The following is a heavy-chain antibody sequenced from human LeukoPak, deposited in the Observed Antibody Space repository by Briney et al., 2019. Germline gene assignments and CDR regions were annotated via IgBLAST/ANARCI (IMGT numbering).Heavy chain of an antibody. CDR1: GGSISGDTYY. D-gene: IGHD4-17*01. CDR3: ASAHTLTTGFDF. V-gene: IGHV4-39*01. J-gene: IGHJ4*02. Sequence: SETLSLTCTVSGGSISGDTYYWGWIRQPPGKGLEWIASIHHSGSTFYNPSLKSRVTISVDTSKNQFSLKLTSVTAADTALYFCASAHTLTTGFDFWGRGTLVTVSS. CDR2: IHHSGST.